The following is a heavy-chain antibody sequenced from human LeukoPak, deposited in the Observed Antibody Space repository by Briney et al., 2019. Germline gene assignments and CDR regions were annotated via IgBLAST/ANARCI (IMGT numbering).Heavy chain of an antibody. CDR3: AKSDSGGDCYLLDY. CDR1: GFTVTSYA. CDR2: ISSGGDIT. V-gene: IGHV3-23*01. Sequence: GGSLRLSCAASGFTVTSYAMSWVRQTPEKGLECVSSISSGGDITHHADSVMGRFTISRDISKNTLYLEMNSLRAEDTAVYYCAKSDSGGDCYLLDYWGQGSLVTVSS. D-gene: IGHD2-21*02. J-gene: IGHJ4*02.